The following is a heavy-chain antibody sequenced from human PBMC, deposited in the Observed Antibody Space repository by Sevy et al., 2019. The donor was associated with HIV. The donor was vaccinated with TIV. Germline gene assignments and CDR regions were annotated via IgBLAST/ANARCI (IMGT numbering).Heavy chain of an antibody. CDR1: GFTFSSYW. D-gene: IGHD2-2*02. V-gene: IGHV3-74*01. CDR2: INSDGSST. Sequence: GGSLRLSCAASGFTFSSYWMHWVRQAPGKGLVWVSHINSDGSSTSYADSVKGRFTISRDNAKNTLYLQMNSLRAEDTAVYYCARYCSSTSCYTDAFDIWGQGTMVTVSS. CDR3: ARYCSSTSCYTDAFDI. J-gene: IGHJ3*02.